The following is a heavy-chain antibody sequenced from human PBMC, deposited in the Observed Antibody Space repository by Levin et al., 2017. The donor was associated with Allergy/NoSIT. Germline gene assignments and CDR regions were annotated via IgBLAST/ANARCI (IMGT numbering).Heavy chain of an antibody. V-gene: IGHV4-59*01. CDR3: ARGRDGYTQSDY. J-gene: IGHJ4*02. D-gene: IGHD5-24*01. CDR1: GGSISNYY. Sequence: MTSETLSLTCTVSGGSISNYYWNWIRQPPGKGLEWIGYIYYTGSANYNPSLKSRVTISVDTSKNQFSLKLSSVTAADTAVYYCARGRDGYTQSDYWGQGTLVAVSS. CDR2: IYYTGSA.